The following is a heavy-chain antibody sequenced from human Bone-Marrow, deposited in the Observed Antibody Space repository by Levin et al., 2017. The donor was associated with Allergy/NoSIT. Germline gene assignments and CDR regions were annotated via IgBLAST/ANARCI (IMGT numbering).Heavy chain of an antibody. CDR3: AREPRWRRSFYYYYYGMDV. D-gene: IGHD4-23*01. CDR2: ISSSGTTI. Sequence: PWASVKVSCAASGFTFSSYEMNWVRQAPGKGLEWVSYISSSGTTIYYADSVKGRFTISRDNAKNSLYLQMNSLRAEDTAVYYCAREPRWRRSFYYYYYGMDVWGQGTTVTVSS. CDR1: GFTFSSYE. V-gene: IGHV3-48*03. J-gene: IGHJ6*02.